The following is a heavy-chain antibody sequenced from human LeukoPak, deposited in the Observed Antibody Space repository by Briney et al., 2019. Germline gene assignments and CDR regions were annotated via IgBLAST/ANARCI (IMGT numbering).Heavy chain of an antibody. V-gene: IGHV3-30*04. Sequence: GRSLRLSCAASGFTFSSYAMHWVRQAPGKGLEWVAVISYDGSNKYYADSVKGRFTISRDNSKNTLYLQMNSLRAEATAVYYCANDLRGVSYWGQGTLVTVSS. D-gene: IGHD3-10*01. CDR3: ANDLRGVSY. CDR2: ISYDGSNK. CDR1: GFTFSSYA. J-gene: IGHJ4*02.